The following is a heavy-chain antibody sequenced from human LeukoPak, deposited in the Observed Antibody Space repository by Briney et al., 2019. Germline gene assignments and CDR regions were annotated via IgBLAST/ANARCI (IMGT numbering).Heavy chain of an antibody. J-gene: IGHJ5*02. CDR3: ARGGGGSYYEA. Sequence: PGGSLRLSCVASGFTFSNYYMHWVRQAPGKGLMWVSRINDDGDSTNYADSVKGRFTISRDNARNTLFLQMNSLRAEDTAVYYCARGGGGSYYEAWGQGTLVTVSS. CDR1: GFTFSNYY. CDR2: INDDGDST. V-gene: IGHV3-74*01. D-gene: IGHD1-26*01.